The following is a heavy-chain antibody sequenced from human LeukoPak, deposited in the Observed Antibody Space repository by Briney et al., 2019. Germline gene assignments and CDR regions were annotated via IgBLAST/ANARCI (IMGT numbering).Heavy chain of an antibody. CDR1: GFTFSNAW. CDR2: IKSKTDGGTT. Sequence: PGGSLRLSCAASGFTFSNAWMSWVRQAPGKGLEWVGRIKSKTDGGTTDYAAPVKGRFTISRDDSKNTLYLQMNSLKTEDTAVYYCTTDPAGRVKHYYYYYMDVWGKGTTVTVSS. CDR3: TTDPAGRVKHYYYYYMDV. V-gene: IGHV3-15*01. D-gene: IGHD5-24*01. J-gene: IGHJ6*03.